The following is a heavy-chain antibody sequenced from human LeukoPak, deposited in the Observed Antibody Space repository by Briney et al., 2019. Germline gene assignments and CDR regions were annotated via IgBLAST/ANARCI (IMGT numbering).Heavy chain of an antibody. CDR2: ISGDGSNT. CDR3: ARDISLRMDA. CDR1: GFTFSTYW. J-gene: IGHJ6*01. Sequence: GGSLRLSCAASGFTFSTYWIHWVRHAPGKGLMWVSVISGDGSNTRYADSVKGRFTISRDNAKNTLYLQMNSLRAEDTAVYYCARDISLRMDAWGQGTTVTVSS. V-gene: IGHV3-74*01.